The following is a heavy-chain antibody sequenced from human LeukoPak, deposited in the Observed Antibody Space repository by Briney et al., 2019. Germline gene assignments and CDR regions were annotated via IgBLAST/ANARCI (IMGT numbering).Heavy chain of an antibody. V-gene: IGHV3-30*18. J-gene: IGHJ4*02. CDR1: GFTFSSYG. D-gene: IGHD6-19*01. CDR3: AKDLWDYRSGLYGGDY. Sequence: GGSLRLSCAASGFTFSSYGMHWVRQAPGKGLEWVAVISYDGSNKYYADSVKGRFTISRDNSKNTLYLQMNSLRAEDTAVYYCAKDLWDYRSGLYGGDYWGQGTLVTVSS. CDR2: ISYDGSNK.